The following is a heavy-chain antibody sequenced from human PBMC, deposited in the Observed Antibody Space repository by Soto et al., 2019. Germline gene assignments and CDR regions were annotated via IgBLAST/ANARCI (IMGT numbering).Heavy chain of an antibody. CDR1: GFTFSSYG. Sequence: GGSLRLSCAASGFTFSSYGMHWVRQAPGKGLEWVAVISYDGSNKYYADSVKGRFTISRDNSKNTLYLQMNSLRAEDTAVYYCAKDLPSVGSGAFDIWGQGTMVTVSS. J-gene: IGHJ3*02. CDR2: ISYDGSNK. CDR3: AKDLPSVGSGAFDI. D-gene: IGHD6-19*01. V-gene: IGHV3-30*18.